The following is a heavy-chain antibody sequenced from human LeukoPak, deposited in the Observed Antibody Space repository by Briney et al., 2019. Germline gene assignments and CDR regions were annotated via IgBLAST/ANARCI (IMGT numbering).Heavy chain of an antibody. CDR1: GFTFSSYS. CDR3: ARDPPSLRGHAFDI. Sequence: GGSLRLSCAASGFTFSSYSMNWVRQAPGKGLEWVSYISSSSSYIYYADSVKGRFTISRDNAKISLYLQMNSLGAEDTAVYYCARDPPSLRGHAFDIWGQGTMVTVSS. CDR2: ISSSSSYI. D-gene: IGHD1-26*01. V-gene: IGHV3-21*01. J-gene: IGHJ3*02.